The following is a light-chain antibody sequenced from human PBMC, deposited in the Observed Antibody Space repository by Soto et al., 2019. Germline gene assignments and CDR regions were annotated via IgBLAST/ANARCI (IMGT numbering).Light chain of an antibody. V-gene: IGKV4-1*01. CDR2: WGS. Sequence: DIVMTQSPDSLAVSLGERATINCRSIQSISYNSNHKSSLAWYQQKPGQPPTLLIYWGSTRESGVPDRFSGSGSGTDFTLPISSLQAEDVAIFYCQQDYYNPRLTFGGGTKVEIK. J-gene: IGKJ4*01. CDR1: QSISYNSNHKSS. CDR3: QQDYYNPRLT.